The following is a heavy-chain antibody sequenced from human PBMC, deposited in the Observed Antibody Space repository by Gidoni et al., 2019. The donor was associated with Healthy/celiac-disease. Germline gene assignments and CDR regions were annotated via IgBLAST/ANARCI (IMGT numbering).Heavy chain of an antibody. CDR1: GFTFDDYP. D-gene: IGHD1-26*01. CDR3: AKDLSPYSGSYLGGFDY. Sequence: EVQLVESGGVVVQPGGSLRLSCAASGFTFDDYPMHWVRQAPGKGLEWVSLISWDGGSTYYADSVKGRFTITRDNSKNSLYLQMNSLRTEDTALYYCAKDLSPYSGSYLGGFDYWGQGTLVTVSS. V-gene: IGHV3-43*01. J-gene: IGHJ4*02. CDR2: ISWDGGST.